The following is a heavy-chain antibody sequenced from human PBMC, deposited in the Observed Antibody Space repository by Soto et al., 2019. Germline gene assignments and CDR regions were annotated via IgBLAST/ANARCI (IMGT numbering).Heavy chain of an antibody. V-gene: IGHV6-1*01. CDR1: WDSVSINTAA. CDR2: IYFRSTWSF. Sequence: QTLSLTCAISWDSVSINTAAWNLIRDSPSRGLEWLGRIYFRSTWSFDYALSVRSRISIAPDTSKNQFSLHLDYLTPEDTALYTCTGVTLFRTMDDWGQGTTVPVSS. J-gene: IGHJ6*02. CDR3: TGVTLFRTMDD.